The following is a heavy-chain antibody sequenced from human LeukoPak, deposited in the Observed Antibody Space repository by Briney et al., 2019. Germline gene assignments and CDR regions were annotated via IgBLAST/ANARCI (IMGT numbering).Heavy chain of an antibody. CDR1: GFTFSSYS. V-gene: IGHV3-21*01. J-gene: IGHJ6*03. CDR3: ARLLRTYSYMDV. CDR2: IISSSSYT. Sequence: GGSLRLSCAASGFTFSSYSMNWVRQAPGKGLEWVSSIISSSSYTYYADSVKGRFTISRDNAKNSLYLQMNSLSAEDTAVYYCARLLRTYSYMDVRRKGPKVTVSS.